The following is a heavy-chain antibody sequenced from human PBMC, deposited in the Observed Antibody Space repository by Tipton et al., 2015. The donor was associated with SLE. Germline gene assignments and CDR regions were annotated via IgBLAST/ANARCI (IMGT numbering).Heavy chain of an antibody. CDR3: ARAPGLERSYYYYYYMDV. V-gene: IGHV4-34*01. Sequence: TLSLTCAVYGGSFSGYYWSWIRQPPGKGLEWIGDINHSGSTNYNPSLKSRVTISVDTSKNQFSLRLSSVTAADTAVYYCARAPGLERSYYYYYYMDVWGKGTPVPVSS. J-gene: IGHJ6*03. D-gene: IGHD1-1*01. CDR2: INHSGST. CDR1: GGSFSGYY.